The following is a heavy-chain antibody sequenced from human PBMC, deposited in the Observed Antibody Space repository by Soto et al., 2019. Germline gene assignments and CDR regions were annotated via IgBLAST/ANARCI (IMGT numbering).Heavy chain of an antibody. CDR2: IYYSGST. CDR1: GGSISSGDYY. D-gene: IGHD3-10*01. Sequence: SETLSLTCTVSGGSISSGDYYWSWIRQPPGKGLEWIGYIYYSGSTYYNPSLKSRVTISVDTSKNQFSLKLSSVTAADTAVYYCAREAFGRFGEFPIAWFDPWGQGTLVTVSS. J-gene: IGHJ5*02. V-gene: IGHV4-30-4*01. CDR3: AREAFGRFGEFPIAWFDP.